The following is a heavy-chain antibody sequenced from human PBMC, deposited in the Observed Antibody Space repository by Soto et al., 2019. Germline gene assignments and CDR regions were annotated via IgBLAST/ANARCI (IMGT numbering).Heavy chain of an antibody. CDR3: APGDTAMVNDGMDV. CDR1: GFTFSSYA. D-gene: IGHD5-18*01. V-gene: IGHV3-23*01. CDR2: ISGSGGST. J-gene: IGHJ6*02. Sequence: EVQLLESGGGLVQPGVSLRLSCAASGFTFSSYAMSWVRQAPGKGLEWVSAISGSGGSTYYADSVKGRCTISRDNSKNSLYLQMNSLRAEDTAVYYCAPGDTAMVNDGMDVWGQGTTVTVAS.